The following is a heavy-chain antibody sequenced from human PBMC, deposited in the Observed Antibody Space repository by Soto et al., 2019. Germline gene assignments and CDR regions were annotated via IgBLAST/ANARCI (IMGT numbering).Heavy chain of an antibody. CDR1: GFSLTTRGVG. CDR3: AHRTTTVTWWFDP. V-gene: IGHV2-5*02. Sequence: QITLKESGPTLVKPTQTLTLTCTFPGFSLTTRGVGVGWIRQPPGKPLEWLALIYWDDDTRYRPSLKSRLAITKDTSKNQVVLTMSNIDPADTGTYFCAHRTTTVTWWFDPWGQGTLVTVSS. J-gene: IGHJ5*02. D-gene: IGHD4-17*01. CDR2: IYWDDDT.